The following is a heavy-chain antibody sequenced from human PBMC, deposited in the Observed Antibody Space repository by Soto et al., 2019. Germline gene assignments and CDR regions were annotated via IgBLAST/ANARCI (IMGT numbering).Heavy chain of an antibody. V-gene: IGHV3-30*18. CDR3: AKDQGGEGSLITIFGVALLAFDY. CDR1: GFTFSSYG. D-gene: IGHD3-3*01. Sequence: GGSLRLSCAASGFTFSSYGMHWVRQAPGKGLECVAVISYDGSNKYYADSVKGRFTISRDNSKNTLYLQMNSLRAEDTAVYYCAKDQGGEGSLITIFGVALLAFDYWGQGTLVTVSS. J-gene: IGHJ4*02. CDR2: ISYDGSNK.